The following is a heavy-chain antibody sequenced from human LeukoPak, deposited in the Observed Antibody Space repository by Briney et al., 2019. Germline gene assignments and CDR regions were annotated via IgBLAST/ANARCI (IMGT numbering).Heavy chain of an antibody. V-gene: IGHV4-59*01. Sequence: SETLSLTCTVSGGSISSYFWSWIRQPPGKGLEWIGYIYYTGSTNYNPSLKSRVTISVDTSKNQFSLKLSSVTAADTAVYYCARVGGSNYYYYGMDVWGQGTTVTVSS. J-gene: IGHJ6*02. CDR2: IYYTGST. CDR3: ARVGGSNYYYYGMDV. D-gene: IGHD2-15*01. CDR1: GGSISSYF.